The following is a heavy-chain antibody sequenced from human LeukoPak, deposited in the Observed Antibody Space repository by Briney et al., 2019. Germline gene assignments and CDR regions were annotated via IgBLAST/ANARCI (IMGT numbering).Heavy chain of an antibody. V-gene: IGHV4-61*02. D-gene: IGHD1-26*01. Sequence: PSETLSLTCTVSGGSISSGSYYWSWIRQPAGKGLEWIGRIYTSGSTNYNPSLKSRVTISVDTSKNQFSLKLSSVTAADTAVYYCARVLVEAIIPWGQGTLVTVSS. CDR1: GGSISSGSYY. J-gene: IGHJ5*02. CDR2: IYTSGST. CDR3: ARVLVEAIIP.